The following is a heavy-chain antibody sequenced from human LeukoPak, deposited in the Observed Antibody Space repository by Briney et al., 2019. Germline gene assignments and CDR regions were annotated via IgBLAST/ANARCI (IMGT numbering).Heavy chain of an antibody. CDR1: GFTFSSYA. D-gene: IGHD3-9*01. CDR3: ARDHHKLRYFDWLPGAPYYFDY. V-gene: IGHV3-30*04. Sequence: GGSLRLSCAASGFTFSSYAMHWVRQAPGKGLEWVAVISYDGSNKYYADSVKGRFSISRDNSKNTLYLQMNSLRAEDTAVYYCARDHHKLRYFDWLPGAPYYFDYWGQGTLVTVSS. CDR2: ISYDGSNK. J-gene: IGHJ4*02.